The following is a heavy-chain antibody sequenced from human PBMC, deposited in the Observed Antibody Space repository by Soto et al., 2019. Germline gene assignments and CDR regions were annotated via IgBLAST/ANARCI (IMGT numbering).Heavy chain of an antibody. CDR2: INSDGSST. V-gene: IGHV3-74*01. D-gene: IGHD4-4*01. CDR1: GFTFSSYW. Sequence: GGSLRLSCAASGFTFSSYWMHWVRQAPGKGLVWVSRINSDGSSTSYADSVKGRFTISRDNAKNTLYLQMNSLRAEDTAVYYCARDLPFTVTTIRDYYYGMDVWGQGTTVTVS. CDR3: ARDLPFTVTTIRDYYYGMDV. J-gene: IGHJ6*02.